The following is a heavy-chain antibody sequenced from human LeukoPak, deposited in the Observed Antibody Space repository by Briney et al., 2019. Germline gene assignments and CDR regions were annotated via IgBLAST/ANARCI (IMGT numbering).Heavy chain of an antibody. CDR3: ARELGYYYDSSGYCFDY. V-gene: IGHV4-38-2*02. CDR1: GYSISSGYY. J-gene: IGHJ4*02. Sequence: PSETLSLTCTVSGYSISSGYYWGWIRQPPGKGLEWIGSIYHSGSTYYNPSLKSRVTISVDTSKNQFSLKLSSVTAADTAVYYCARELGYYYDSSGYCFDYWGQGTLVTVSS. D-gene: IGHD3-22*01. CDR2: IYHSGST.